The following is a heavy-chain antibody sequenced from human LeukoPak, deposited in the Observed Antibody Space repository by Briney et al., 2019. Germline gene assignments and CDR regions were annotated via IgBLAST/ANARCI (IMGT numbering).Heavy chain of an antibody. Sequence: GGSLRLSCAASGFTCSSYWMNWVRQAPGKGLVWVSRIASDGSSTTYADSVKGRFSISRDNAKNTLYLQMNSLRVEDTAVYYCARGRPHGNDYWGQGTLVTVSS. CDR2: IASDGSST. V-gene: IGHV3-74*01. CDR3: ARGRPHGNDY. J-gene: IGHJ4*02. D-gene: IGHD4-23*01. CDR1: GFTCSSYW.